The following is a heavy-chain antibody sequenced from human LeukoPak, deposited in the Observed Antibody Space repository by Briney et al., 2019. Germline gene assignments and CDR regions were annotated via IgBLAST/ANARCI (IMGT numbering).Heavy chain of an antibody. V-gene: IGHV1-18*01. CDR2: INPDNDNT. CDR1: GYTFPSNG. J-gene: IGHJ6*03. D-gene: IGHD4-17*01. Sequence: ASVKVSCKASGYTFPSNGNIWVRQAPGQGLEGMGWINPDNDNTEYGQTFQGRLTMTTDTSTSTIFMELRSLRSDDTAVYYCARVYGYYYYYMDVWGEGTTVTVSS. CDR3: ARVYGYYYYYMDV.